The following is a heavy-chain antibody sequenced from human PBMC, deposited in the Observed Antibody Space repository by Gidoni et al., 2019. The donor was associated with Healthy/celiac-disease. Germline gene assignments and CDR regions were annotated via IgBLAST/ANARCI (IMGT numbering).Heavy chain of an antibody. CDR2: ISYDGSNK. J-gene: IGHJ5*02. D-gene: IGHD3-10*01. V-gene: IGHV3-30-3*01. CDR3: ARARNYYGSGIGA. CDR1: DFTFSSYA. Sequence: VQLVESGGGVVQPGRSLRLSCAASDFTFSSYAMHWVRQAPGKGLEWVAVISYDGSNKYYADSVKGRFTISRDNSKNTLYLQMNSLRAEDTAVYYCARARNYYGSGIGAWGQGTLVTVSS.